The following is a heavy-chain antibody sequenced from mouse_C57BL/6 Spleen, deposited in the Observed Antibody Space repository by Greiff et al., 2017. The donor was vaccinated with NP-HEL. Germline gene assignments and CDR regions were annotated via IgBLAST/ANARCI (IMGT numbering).Heavy chain of an antibody. CDR3: VSGRLLLYYAMDY. D-gene: IGHD2-3*01. Sequence: EVQLVESGGGLVQPKASLKLSCAASGFSFTTYAMNWVRQAPGKGLEWVARISSKSNNYATYYADSVKDRFTISRDDSESMLYLQMNHLKTEDTAMYYCVSGRLLLYYAMDYWGQGTSVTVSS. CDR2: ISSKSNNYAT. V-gene: IGHV10-1*01. CDR1: GFSFTTYA. J-gene: IGHJ4*01.